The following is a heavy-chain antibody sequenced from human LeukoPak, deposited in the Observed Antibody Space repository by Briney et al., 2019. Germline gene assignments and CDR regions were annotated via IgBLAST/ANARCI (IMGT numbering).Heavy chain of an antibody. Sequence: QPGGSLRLSCAAFGFTFSSYGMHWVRQAPGKGLEWVAFIRYDGSNKYYAESVKGRLTISRDNSKNTLYLQMNSLRAEDTAVYYCAKDLREGYYDSSGTFDYWGQGTLVTVSS. J-gene: IGHJ4*02. CDR3: AKDLREGYYDSSGTFDY. CDR1: GFTFSSYG. D-gene: IGHD3-22*01. V-gene: IGHV3-30*02. CDR2: IRYDGSNK.